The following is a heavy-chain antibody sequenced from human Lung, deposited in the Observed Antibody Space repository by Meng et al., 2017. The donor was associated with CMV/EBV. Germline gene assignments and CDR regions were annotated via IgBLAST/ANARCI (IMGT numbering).Heavy chain of an antibody. J-gene: IGHJ6*02. CDR3: ARDIRGSDYYYGMDV. V-gene: IGHV3-21*01. CDR1: EFTFSSYR. CDR2: ISNTSAYI. Sequence: SCAAFEFTFSSYRMNWVRQAPGKALEWVSFISNTSAYIDYADSVKGRFTISRDNARNSLFLQMNSLRAEDTAVYYCARDIRGSDYYYGMDVWGQGTTVTVSS. D-gene: IGHD3-10*01.